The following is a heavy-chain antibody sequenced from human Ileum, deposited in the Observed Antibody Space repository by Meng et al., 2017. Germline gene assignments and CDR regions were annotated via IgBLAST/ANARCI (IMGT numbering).Heavy chain of an antibody. CDR3: ARGGGSYYHFDY. CDR2: TYYRSKWFN. V-gene: IGHV6-1*01. D-gene: IGHD1-26*01. CDR1: GDSVSSNSAA. J-gene: IGHJ4*02. Sequence: VNLRQSGPGLVNPPPTLSLTCAISGDSVSSNSAAWNWIRQSPSRGLEWLGRTYYRSKWFNEYAVSVKSRITINPDTSENQFSLQLNSVTPEDAAVYYCARGGGSYYHFDYWGQGTPVTVSS.